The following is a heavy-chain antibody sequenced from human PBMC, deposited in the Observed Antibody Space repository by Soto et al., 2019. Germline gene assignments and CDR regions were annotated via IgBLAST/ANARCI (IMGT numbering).Heavy chain of an antibody. V-gene: IGHV3-30-3*01. D-gene: IGHD3-3*01. CDR1: GFTFSSYA. CDR2: ISYDGSNK. CDR3: ARGYDFSSGYFYPHGRDV. J-gene: IGHJ6*02. Sequence: GGSLRLSCAASGFTFSSYAMHWVRQAPGKGLEWVAVISYDGSNKNHADTVKGRFTISRDNSKNTLYLQMNSLRAEDTAVYYCARGYDFSSGYFYPHGRDVGGQGTTVPVSS.